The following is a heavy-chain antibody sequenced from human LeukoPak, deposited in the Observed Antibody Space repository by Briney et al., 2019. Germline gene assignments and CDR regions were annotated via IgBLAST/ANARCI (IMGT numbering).Heavy chain of an antibody. CDR2: VFYSGTT. CDR3: ARRSRLYRHETTGYHDS. V-gene: IGHV4-39*01. J-gene: IGHJ4*02. D-gene: IGHD3-9*01. CDR1: GDYITTTNYY. Sequence: SETLSPTCNVSGDYITTTNYYCAWIRQPPGKGLEWIASVFYSGTTYYNPSLKSRVIISMATSRKQISLRLSSATATDTAIYYCARRSRLYRHETTGYHDSWGQGTLVTVSS.